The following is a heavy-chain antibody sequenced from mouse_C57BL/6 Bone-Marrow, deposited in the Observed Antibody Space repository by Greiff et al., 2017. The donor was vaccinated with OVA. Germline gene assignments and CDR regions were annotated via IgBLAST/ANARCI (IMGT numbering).Heavy chain of an antibody. CDR3: ARRGDGYYVDY. CDR1: GYTFTSYD. Sequence: VKLQESGPELVKPGASVKLSCKASGYTFTSYDINWVKQRPGQGLEWIGWIYPRDGSTKYNEKFKGKATLTVDTSSSTAYMELHSLTSEDSAVYFCARRGDGYYVDYWGQGTTLTVSS. V-gene: IGHV1-85*01. J-gene: IGHJ2*01. D-gene: IGHD2-3*01. CDR2: IYPRDGST.